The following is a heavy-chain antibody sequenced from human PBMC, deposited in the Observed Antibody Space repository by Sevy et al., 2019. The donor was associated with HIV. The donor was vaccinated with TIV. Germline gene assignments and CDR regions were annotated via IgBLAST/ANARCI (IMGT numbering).Heavy chain of an antibody. CDR1: EFTFSSYE. J-gene: IGHJ4*02. V-gene: IGHV3-48*03. D-gene: IGHD2-21*01. CDR3: AGGVVIGTTFDY. Sequence: GGSLRLSCAASEFTFSSYEMNWVSQAPGKGLEWVSYISSSGSLIYYADSVKGRFTISRDKAKNSLYLQMNSRRAEDTAVYYCAGGVVIGTTFDYWGQGTLVTVTS. CDR2: ISSSGSLI.